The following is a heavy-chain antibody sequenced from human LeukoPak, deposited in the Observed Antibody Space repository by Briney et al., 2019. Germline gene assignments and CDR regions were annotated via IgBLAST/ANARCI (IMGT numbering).Heavy chain of an antibody. Sequence: GASVKVSCKASGYTFTSYGISWVRQAPGQGLEWMGWISAYNGNTDYAQKFQGRVTMTTDTSTNTAYMDLRSLRSDDTAVYYCARDGSRCSGGSCYSHYYYYYMDVWGKGTTVTVSS. V-gene: IGHV1-18*01. D-gene: IGHD2-15*01. J-gene: IGHJ6*03. CDR2: ISAYNGNT. CDR1: GYTFTSYG. CDR3: ARDGSRCSGGSCYSHYYYYYMDV.